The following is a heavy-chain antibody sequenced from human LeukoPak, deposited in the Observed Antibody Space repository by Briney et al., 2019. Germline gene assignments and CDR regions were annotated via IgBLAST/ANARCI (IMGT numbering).Heavy chain of an antibody. CDR1: GYSLIGYD. D-gene: IGHD4-23*01. CDR2: MNPSRGNT. J-gene: IGHJ5*02. V-gene: IGHV1-8*01. CDR3: ARDYGGNSGWFDP. Sequence: ASVKVSCKASGYSLIGYDISWVRQATGQGLEWMGWMNPSRGNTGYAQKFQGRLSLTRNASISTAYMELSSLRSEDTAVYYCARDYGGNSGWFDPWGQGTLVTVSS.